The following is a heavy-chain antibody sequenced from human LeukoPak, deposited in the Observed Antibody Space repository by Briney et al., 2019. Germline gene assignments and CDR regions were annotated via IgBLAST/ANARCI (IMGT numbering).Heavy chain of an antibody. CDR3: AKGVGQLARNLFDP. Sequence: GGPLRLSCAASGFTFSSYAKSCPRHAPGKGLEGVSAISDSGGRTYYAASVKGRFTISRDNSKNTLYLQMNSLKAEDTAVYYCAKGVGQLARNLFDPWVQGTLVTVSS. D-gene: IGHD2-15*01. J-gene: IGHJ5*02. CDR2: ISDSGGRT. CDR1: GFTFSSYA. V-gene: IGHV3-23*01.